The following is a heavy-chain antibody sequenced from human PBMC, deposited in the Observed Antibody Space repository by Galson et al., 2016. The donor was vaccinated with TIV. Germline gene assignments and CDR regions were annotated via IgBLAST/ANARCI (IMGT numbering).Heavy chain of an antibody. Sequence: SLRLSCAASGFTVSDNYMTWIRQAPGEGLEWVSIIYSGGNTLYADSVKGRFTISRDDSKNTLYLQMNSLRPEDMAVYYCARERRYCGNECYLRYYYGMDVWGQGTTVTVSS. CDR1: GFTVSDNY. V-gene: IGHV3-66*02. CDR2: IYSGGNT. CDR3: ARERRYCGNECYLRYYYGMDV. J-gene: IGHJ6*02. D-gene: IGHD2-21*01.